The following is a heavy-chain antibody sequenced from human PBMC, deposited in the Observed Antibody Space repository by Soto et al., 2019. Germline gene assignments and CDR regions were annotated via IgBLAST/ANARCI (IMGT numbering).Heavy chain of an antibody. D-gene: IGHD6-19*01. CDR2: ISYDGSNK. V-gene: IGHV3-30*03. J-gene: IGHJ4*02. CDR1: GFTLSSYG. Sequence: QVQLVECGGGVVQPGRSLRLTCAASGFTLSSYGMHWVRQAPGKGLEWVAVISYDGSNKYYADSVKGRFTISRDNSKNTLYLQMNSLRAEDTAVYYCATPQGGWYPPFDYWGQGTLVTVSS. CDR3: ATPQGGWYPPFDY.